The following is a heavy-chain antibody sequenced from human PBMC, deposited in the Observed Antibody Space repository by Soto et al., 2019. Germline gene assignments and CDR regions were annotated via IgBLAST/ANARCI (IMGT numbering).Heavy chain of an antibody. V-gene: IGHV3-53*01. CDR3: ARGKYYFDF. J-gene: IGHJ4*02. CDR1: GFTVSNNY. Sequence: LVESGGGLIQPGGSLRLSCAVSGFTVSNNYMTWVRQAPGKGLEWVSLIYTGGATSYTDSVQGRFTISRDISRNTLYLQMNSLRAEDTAVYYCARGKYYFDFRGQGTLVTVSS. CDR2: IYTGGAT. D-gene: IGHD6-6*01.